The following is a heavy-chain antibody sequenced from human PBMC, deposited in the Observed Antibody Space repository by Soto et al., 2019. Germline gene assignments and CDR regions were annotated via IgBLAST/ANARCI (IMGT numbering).Heavy chain of an antibody. Sequence: ARTLVSPPQTLPLACTFSCFARSGLKMVVGWIRQPPGEALECLALIYWDDDKRYRPSLNNRLTITKDTSKNQVLLTMTNMDPVDTATYYCAHTGYYDLLTFDYWGQGAKVTVSS. V-gene: IGHV2-5*02. CDR1: CFARSGLKMV. D-gene: IGHD3-9*01. J-gene: IGHJ4*02. CDR3: AHTGYYDLLTFDY. CDR2: IYWDDDK.